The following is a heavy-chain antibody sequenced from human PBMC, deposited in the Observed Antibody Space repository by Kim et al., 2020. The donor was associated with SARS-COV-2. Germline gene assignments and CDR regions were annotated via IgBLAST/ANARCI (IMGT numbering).Heavy chain of an antibody. J-gene: IGHJ4*02. Sequence: SETLSLTCTVSGASISGSNCFWGWVRQPPGKGLEWIGSISNTGTTYYNASLESRASISVDTSKNKFSLRLTSVTAADTAVYYCARYEGRWLGPPDYWGQG. CDR2: ISNTGTT. V-gene: IGHV4-39*01. D-gene: IGHD6-19*01. CDR1: GASISGSNCF. CDR3: ARYEGRWLGPPDY.